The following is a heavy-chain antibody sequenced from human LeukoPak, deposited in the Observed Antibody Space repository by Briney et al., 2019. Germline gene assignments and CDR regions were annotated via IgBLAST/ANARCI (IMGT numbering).Heavy chain of an antibody. D-gene: IGHD3-9*01. J-gene: IGHJ4*02. CDR1: GYSCNTYW. CDR2: FYPGDSDT. CDR3: ARQADYNILTGYFKGHLDY. Sequence: GESLKISCKGSGYSCNTYWIAWVRPMPGKGLEWMGIFYPGDSDTRYSPSFQGQVTSSADESISTTYLQWSSLKASDTAMYYCARQADYNILTGYFKGHLDYWGQGTLVTVSS. V-gene: IGHV5-51*01.